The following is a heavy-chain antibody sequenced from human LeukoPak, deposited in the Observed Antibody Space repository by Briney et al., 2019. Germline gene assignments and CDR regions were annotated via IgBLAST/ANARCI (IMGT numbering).Heavy chain of an antibody. V-gene: IGHV4-30-4*01. D-gene: IGHD3-10*01. CDR1: GGSISSGDHY. CDR2: IYYSGST. CDR3: ARDNPGSYSHYGMDV. Sequence: PSQTLSLTCTVSGGSISSGDHYWSWIRQPPGKGLEWIGYIYYSGSTYYNPSLKSRVTISVDTSKNQFSLKLSSVTAADTAVYYCARDNPGSYSHYGMDVWGKGTTVTVSS. J-gene: IGHJ6*04.